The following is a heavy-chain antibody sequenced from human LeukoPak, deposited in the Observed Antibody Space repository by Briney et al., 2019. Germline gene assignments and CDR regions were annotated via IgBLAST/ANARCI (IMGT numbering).Heavy chain of an antibody. V-gene: IGHV5-51*01. CDR2: IYPGDSDT. CDR3: ARQITDQSSGYDSIDY. D-gene: IGHD5-12*01. J-gene: IGHJ4*02. CDR1: GYRFPTYW. Sequence: LWEALKISCKSSGYRFPTYWIGLVRQMSGKGLEWIGIIYPGDSDTRYRPSFEGQVTISADKSITTAYLQWSSLKASDTAMYYCARQITDQSSGYDSIDYWGQGTLVTVSS.